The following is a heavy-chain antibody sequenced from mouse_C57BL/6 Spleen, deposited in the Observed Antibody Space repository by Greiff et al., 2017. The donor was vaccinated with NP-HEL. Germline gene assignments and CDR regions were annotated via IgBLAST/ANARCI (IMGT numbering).Heavy chain of an antibody. J-gene: IGHJ4*01. CDR1: GFTFSSYA. V-gene: IGHV5-9-1*02. CDR2: ISSGGDYI. Sequence: EVQLVESGEGLVKPGGSLKLSCAASGFTFSSYAMSWVRQTPEKRLEWVAYISSGGDYIYYADTVKGRFTISRDNARNTLYLQMRSLESEDTAMYYCTRDYYGSSYGGYAMDYWSQGTSVTVAS. D-gene: IGHD1-1*01. CDR3: TRDYYGSSYGGYAMDY.